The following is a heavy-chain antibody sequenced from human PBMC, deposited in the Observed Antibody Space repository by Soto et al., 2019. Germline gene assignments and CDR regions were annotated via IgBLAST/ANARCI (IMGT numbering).Heavy chain of an antibody. Sequence: EVQLVESGGGLVQPGGSLKLSCAASGFTFSGSAMHWVRQASGKGLEWVGRIRSKANSYATAYAASVKGRFTISRDDSKNKAYLQRNRLKTEDQAVYYCTSDTARVYYGMDVWGQGTTVTVSS. D-gene: IGHD5-18*01. V-gene: IGHV3-73*02. J-gene: IGHJ6*02. CDR3: TSDTARVYYGMDV. CDR2: IRSKANSYAT. CDR1: GFTFSGSA.